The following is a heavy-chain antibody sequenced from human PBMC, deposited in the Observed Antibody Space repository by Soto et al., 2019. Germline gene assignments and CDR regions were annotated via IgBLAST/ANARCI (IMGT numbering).Heavy chain of an antibody. J-gene: IGHJ6*02. CDR3: VRSPTGYQTLQWHYYSMDV. CDR1: GFTFSNYW. V-gene: IGHV3-74*03. Sequence: PGGSLRLSCAASGFTFSNYWMHWVRQAPGKGLVWVSRINSDGSRYADSVKGRFTISRDNAKNTLYLQMNSLRAEDTAVYYCVRSPTGYQTLQWHYYSMDVWGQGTTVTVSS. CDR2: INSDGS. D-gene: IGHD2-2*01.